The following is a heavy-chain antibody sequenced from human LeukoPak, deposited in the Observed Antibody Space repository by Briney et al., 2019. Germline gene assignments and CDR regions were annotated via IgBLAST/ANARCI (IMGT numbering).Heavy chain of an antibody. D-gene: IGHD3-3*01. Sequence: GGSVRLSCEASGFTFSDYYMSWIRQAPGKGLEWVSYISSSGSTIYYADSVKGRFTISRDNAKNSLYLQMNSLRAEDTAVYYCARVLGYYDFWSGYYRSDYFDYWGQGTLVTVSS. CDR2: ISSSGSTI. J-gene: IGHJ4*02. CDR1: GFTFSDYY. V-gene: IGHV3-11*01. CDR3: ARVLGYYDFWSGYYRSDYFDY.